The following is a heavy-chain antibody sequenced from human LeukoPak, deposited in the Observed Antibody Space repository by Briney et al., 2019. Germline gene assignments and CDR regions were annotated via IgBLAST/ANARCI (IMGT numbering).Heavy chain of an antibody. D-gene: IGHD3-3*01. V-gene: IGHV3-30-3*01. CDR3: ARESSQFTIFGVVTTEYYYGMDV. CDR2: ISADGDEQ. Sequence: PGGSLRLSCVDSGFIFRSYALHWLRQAPGKGLEWVAVISADGDEQYYADSVKGRFTISRDNSKNTLYLQMNSLRAEDTAVYYCARESSQFTIFGVVTTEYYYGMDVWGQGTTVTVSS. J-gene: IGHJ6*02. CDR1: GFIFRSYA.